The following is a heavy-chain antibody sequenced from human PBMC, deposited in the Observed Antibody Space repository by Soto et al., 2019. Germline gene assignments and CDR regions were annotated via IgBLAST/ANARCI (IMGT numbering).Heavy chain of an antibody. V-gene: IGHV3-7*01. CDR3: ARDPVRGDGYTLDY. CDR1: GFTFSSYW. J-gene: IGHJ4*02. Sequence: RGSLSLSCAASGFTFSSYWTSWFRQAPGKGLEWVSNIKPDGIKTNYVDSVKGRFTISRDNAKSSLYLQVNSLRAEDSAVYYCARDPVRGDGYTLDYWGQGALVTSPQ. CDR2: IKPDGIKT. D-gene: IGHD3-10*01.